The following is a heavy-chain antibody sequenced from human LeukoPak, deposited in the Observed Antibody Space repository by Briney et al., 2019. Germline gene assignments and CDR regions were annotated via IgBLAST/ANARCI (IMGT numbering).Heavy chain of an antibody. J-gene: IGHJ4*02. D-gene: IGHD4-23*01. CDR3: ARREVATEISFGFDY. V-gene: IGHV3-21*01. CDR2: ISSSSSYK. Sequence: GGSLRLSCAASGFTFSSYAMSWVRQAPGKGLEWVSSISSSSSYKYYADSMKGRFTISRDNAKNSLYLQMNSLRAEDTAVYYCARREVATEISFGFDYWGQGTLVTVSS. CDR1: GFTFSSYA.